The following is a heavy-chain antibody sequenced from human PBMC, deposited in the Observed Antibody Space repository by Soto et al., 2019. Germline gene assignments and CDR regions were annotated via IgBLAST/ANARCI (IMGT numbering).Heavy chain of an antibody. J-gene: IGHJ6*03. CDR2: IYSGGST. CDR1: GFTVSSNY. V-gene: IGHV3-53*04. Sequence: EVQLVESGGGLVQPGGSLRLSCAASGFTVSSNYMSWVRQAPGKGLEWVSVIYSGGSTYYADSVKGRFTISRHNSKNTLYLQMNSLRAEDTAVYYCARGGVGAARPYYYYYMDVWGKGTTVTVSS. CDR3: ARGGVGAARPYYYYYMDV. D-gene: IGHD6-6*01.